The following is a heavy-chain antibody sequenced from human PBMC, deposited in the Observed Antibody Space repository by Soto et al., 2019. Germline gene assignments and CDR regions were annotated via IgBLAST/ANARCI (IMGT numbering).Heavy chain of an antibody. CDR1: GFTFSTDS. J-gene: IGHJ4*02. CDR2: ISTSGATR. V-gene: IGHV3-48*02. CDR3: ARFFGSGFDY. Sequence: EVQLVESGGGLVQPGGSLRLSCVASGFTFSTDSMNWVRQAPGTGLEWVAPISTSGATRYYADSVKGRFTISRDNAKTTLYLQMDSLRNEDTAVYFCARFFGSGFDYWGQGNMVTVSS. D-gene: IGHD6-19*01.